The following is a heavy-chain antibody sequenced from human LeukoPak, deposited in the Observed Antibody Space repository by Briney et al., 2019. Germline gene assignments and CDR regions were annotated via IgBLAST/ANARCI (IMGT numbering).Heavy chain of an antibody. CDR3: ARVRTRYYDSSGYFDY. J-gene: IGHJ4*02. CDR2: IWYDGSNK. CDR1: GFTFSSYG. Sequence: PGRCLRLSCAASGFTFSSYGMHWVRQAPRKGLERVAVIWYDGSNKYYADSVKGRFTISRDNSKNTLYLQMNSLRAEDTAVYYCARVRTRYYDSSGYFDYWGQGTLVTVSS. D-gene: IGHD3-22*01. V-gene: IGHV3-33*01.